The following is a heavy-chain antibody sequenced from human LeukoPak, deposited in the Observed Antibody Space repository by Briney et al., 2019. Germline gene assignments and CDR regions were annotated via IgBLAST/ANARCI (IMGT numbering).Heavy chain of an antibody. D-gene: IGHD3-3*01. Sequence: GGSLTLSCAASGFTFSSYGMHWVRQAPGKGLEWVANIKEDGSEKYHVDSVKGRFTISRDNAKNLLYLQMNSLRAEDTAVYYCATCPTDKYDDDHADYWGQGSLVTVSS. CDR3: ATCPTDKYDDDHADY. CDR2: IKEDGSEK. J-gene: IGHJ4*02. V-gene: IGHV3-7*01. CDR1: GFTFSSYG.